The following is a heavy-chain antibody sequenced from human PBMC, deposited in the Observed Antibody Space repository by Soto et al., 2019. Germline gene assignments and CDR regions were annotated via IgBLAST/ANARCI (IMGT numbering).Heavy chain of an antibody. CDR2: IYYSGST. J-gene: IGHJ4*02. Sequence: PSETLSLTCTVSGGSISSGGYYWSWICQHPGKGLEWIGYIYYSGSTYYNPSLKSRVTISVDTSKNQFSLKLSSVTAADTAVYYCASRYSSSPFFDYWGQGTLVTVSS. CDR1: GGSISSGGYY. CDR3: ASRYSSSPFFDY. V-gene: IGHV4-31*03. D-gene: IGHD6-6*01.